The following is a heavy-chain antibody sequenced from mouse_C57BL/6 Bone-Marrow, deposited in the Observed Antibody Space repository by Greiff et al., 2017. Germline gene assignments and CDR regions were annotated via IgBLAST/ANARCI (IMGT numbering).Heavy chain of an antibody. Sequence: QVQLQQSGAELVRPGASVTLSCKASGYTFTDYEMHWVKQTPVHGLEWIGAIDPETGGTAYNQKFKGKAILTADKSSSTAYMALRSLTSEDSAVYYCTRNAYYGSSYAMDYWGQGTSVTVSS. V-gene: IGHV1-15*01. CDR1: GYTFTDYE. J-gene: IGHJ4*01. CDR3: TRNAYYGSSYAMDY. D-gene: IGHD1-1*01. CDR2: IDPETGGT.